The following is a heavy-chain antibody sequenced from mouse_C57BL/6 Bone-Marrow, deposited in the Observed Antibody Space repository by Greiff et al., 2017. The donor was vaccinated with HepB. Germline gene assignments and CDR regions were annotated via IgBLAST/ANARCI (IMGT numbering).Heavy chain of an antibody. J-gene: IGHJ2*01. Sequence: EVNVVESGGGLVKPGGSLKLSCAASGFTFSDYGMHWVRQAPEKGLEWVAYISSGSSTIYYADTVKGRFTISRDNAKNTLFLQMTSLRSEDKAMYYCARGYYGSSSDYFDYWGQGTTLTVSS. CDR1: GFTFSDYG. V-gene: IGHV5-17*01. CDR2: ISSGSSTI. D-gene: IGHD1-1*01. CDR3: ARGYYGSSSDYFDY.